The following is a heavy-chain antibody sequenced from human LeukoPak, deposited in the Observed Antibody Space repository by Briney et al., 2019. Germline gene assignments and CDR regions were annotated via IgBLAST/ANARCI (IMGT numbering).Heavy chain of an antibody. Sequence: SETLSLTCAVYGGSFSDYYWSWIRQPPGKGLEWIGEINHSGSTNYNPSLKSRVTISVDTSKNQFSLKLSSVTAADTAVYYCARTHYTVTTLWYFDLWGRGTLVTVSS. CDR1: GGSFSDYY. J-gene: IGHJ2*01. V-gene: IGHV4-34*01. CDR2: INHSGST. CDR3: ARTHYTVTTLWYFDL. D-gene: IGHD4-17*01.